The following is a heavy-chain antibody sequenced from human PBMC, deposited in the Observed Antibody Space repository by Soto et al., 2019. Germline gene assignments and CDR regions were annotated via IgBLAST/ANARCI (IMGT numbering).Heavy chain of an antibody. Sequence: PSETLSLTCTVSGGSISSGGYYWSWIRPPPGKCLAWIGYIYSSGSTYYNPSLKSRVTISVDTSKHQFSLKMRSVTAADTAVYYCARGHVDTAMIWFDPCGQGTLVTVSS. D-gene: IGHD5-18*01. V-gene: IGHV4-31*03. CDR3: ARGHVDTAMIWFDP. CDR1: GGSISSGGYY. J-gene: IGHJ5*02. CDR2: IYSSGST.